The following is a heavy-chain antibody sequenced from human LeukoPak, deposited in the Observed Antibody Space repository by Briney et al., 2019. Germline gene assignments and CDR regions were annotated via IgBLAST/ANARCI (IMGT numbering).Heavy chain of an antibody. CDR2: INLNSGGT. V-gene: IGHV1-2*02. CDR1: GYSFIGYY. CDR3: ARDSAAAGGLSFDY. Sequence: ASVKVSFKASGYSFIGYYMHWVRQAPGQGLEWMGWINLNSGGTKYAQKFQGRVTMTRDTSISTVYMELSRLRSDDTAVYYCARDSAAAGGLSFDYWGQGTLATVSS. D-gene: IGHD6-13*01. J-gene: IGHJ4*02.